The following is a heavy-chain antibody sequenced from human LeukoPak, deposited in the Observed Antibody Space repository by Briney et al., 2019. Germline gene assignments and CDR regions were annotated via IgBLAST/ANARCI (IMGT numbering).Heavy chain of an antibody. D-gene: IGHD1-14*01. CDR2: ISYSGTT. Sequence: SETLSLTCTVSGGSISSNYWSWIRQSPGKGLEWIGYISYSGTTNYNPSLKSRVTISVDSSKNQLSLTLSSVTAADTAVYHCASGPYSDNRDAFDIWGQGTMVTVSS. V-gene: IGHV4-59*01. CDR1: GGSISSNY. CDR3: ASGPYSDNRDAFDI. J-gene: IGHJ3*02.